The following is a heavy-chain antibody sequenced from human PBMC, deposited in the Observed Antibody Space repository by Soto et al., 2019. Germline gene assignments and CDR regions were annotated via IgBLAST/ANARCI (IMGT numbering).Heavy chain of an antibody. V-gene: IGHV1-8*01. CDR1: GYTFTSYD. Sequence: QVQLVQSGAEVKKPGASVKVSCKASGYTFTSYDINWVRQATGQGLEWMGWMNPNSGNTGYAQKFQGRVTMTRNTSISTAYMELSSLRSEDTAVYYCARGRRGSSRWYGDRYGMDVWGQGTTVTVSS. CDR3: ARGRRGSSRWYGDRYGMDV. J-gene: IGHJ6*02. D-gene: IGHD6-13*01. CDR2: MNPNSGNT.